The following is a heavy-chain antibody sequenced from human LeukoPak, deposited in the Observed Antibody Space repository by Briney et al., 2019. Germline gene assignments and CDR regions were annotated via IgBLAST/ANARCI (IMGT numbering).Heavy chain of an antibody. Sequence: SETLSLTCTVFGGSISSYYWSWIRQPPGKGLEWIGYIYYSGSTNYNPSLKSRVTISVDTSKNQFSLKLSSVTAADTAVYYCVRGLGIAARSYFDYWGQGTLVTVSS. V-gene: IGHV4-59*08. D-gene: IGHD6-6*01. CDR1: GGSISSYY. J-gene: IGHJ4*02. CDR2: IYYSGST. CDR3: VRGLGIAARSYFDY.